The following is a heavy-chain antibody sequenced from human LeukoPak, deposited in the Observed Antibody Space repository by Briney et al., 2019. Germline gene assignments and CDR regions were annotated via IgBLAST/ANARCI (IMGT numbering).Heavy chain of an antibody. Sequence: PSETLSLTCTVSGGSISSSSYYWGWIRQPPGKGLEWIGSIYYSGSTYYNPSLKSRVTISVDTSKNQFSLKLSSVTAADTAVYYCARETRLQDIVVVPAANWFDPWGQGTLVTVSS. CDR2: IYYSGST. CDR3: ARETRLQDIVVVPAANWFDP. CDR1: GGSISSSSYY. J-gene: IGHJ5*02. V-gene: IGHV4-39*07. D-gene: IGHD2-2*01.